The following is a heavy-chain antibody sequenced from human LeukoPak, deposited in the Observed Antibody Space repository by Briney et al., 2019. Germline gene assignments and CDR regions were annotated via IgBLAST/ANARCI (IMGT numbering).Heavy chain of an antibody. V-gene: IGHV3-30*19. CDR2: VWFDGSNK. Sequence: PGGSLRLSCAASGFAFSSYGMHWVRQAPGKGLEWVAVVWFDGSNKYYADSVKGRFTISRDNFRSTVYLQMNSLRAEDTAVYYCGRDSRAGGATGPFFDYWGQGTLVTVSS. D-gene: IGHD3-16*01. CDR3: GRDSRAGGATGPFFDY. J-gene: IGHJ4*02. CDR1: GFAFSSYG.